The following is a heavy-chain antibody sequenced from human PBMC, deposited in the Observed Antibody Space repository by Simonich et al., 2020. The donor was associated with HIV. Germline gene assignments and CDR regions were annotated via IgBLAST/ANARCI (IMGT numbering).Heavy chain of an antibody. CDR1: GFTFSTYV. Sequence: QVQLVESGGGVVQPGRSLRLSCAASGFTFSTYVMHWVRQAPGKGLEWVAVISYDGINKYYADAVKGRFTISRDDAWNYLYLQMNSLRAEDTAVYYCARVGGIAGGLGDYWGQGTLVTVSS. J-gene: IGHJ4*02. CDR3: ARVGGIAGGLGDY. D-gene: IGHD6-13*01. CDR2: ISYDGINK. V-gene: IGHV3-30*07.